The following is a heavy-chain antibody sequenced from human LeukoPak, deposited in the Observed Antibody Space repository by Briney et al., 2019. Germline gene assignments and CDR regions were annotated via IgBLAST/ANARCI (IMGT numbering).Heavy chain of an antibody. D-gene: IGHD4-23*01. CDR1: GFTVSSNY. J-gene: IGHJ4*02. Sequence: GGSLRLSCAASGFTVSSNYMSCVRQAPGKGLEWVSVIYSGGSTYYADSVKGRFTISRDNSKNTLYLQMNSLRAEDTAVYYCARPPLDYGGNSDYWGQGTLVTVSS. CDR2: IYSGGST. CDR3: ARPPLDYGGNSDY. V-gene: IGHV3-53*01.